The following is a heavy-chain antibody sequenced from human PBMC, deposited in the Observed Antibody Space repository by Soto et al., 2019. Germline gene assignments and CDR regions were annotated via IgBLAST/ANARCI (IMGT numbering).Heavy chain of an antibody. CDR3: ARDPGHTIFGVVTNDY. J-gene: IGHJ4*02. D-gene: IGHD3-3*01. CDR1: GFTFSSYW. CDR2: IKQDGSEK. Sequence: EVQLVESGGGLVQPGGSLRLSCAASGFTFSSYWMSWVRQAPGKGLEWVANIKQDGSEKYYVDSVKGRFTISRDNAKNSLYLQMNSLRAEDTAVYYCARDPGHTIFGVVTNDYWGQGTLDTVSS. V-gene: IGHV3-7*05.